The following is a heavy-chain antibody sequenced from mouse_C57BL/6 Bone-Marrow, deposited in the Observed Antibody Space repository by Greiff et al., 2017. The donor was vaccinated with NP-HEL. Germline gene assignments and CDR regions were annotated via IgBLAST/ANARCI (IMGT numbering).Heavy chain of an antibody. Sequence: QVQLKESGAELAKPGASVKLSCKASGYTFTSYWMHWVKQRPGQGLEWIGYINPSSGYTKYNQKFKDKATLTADKSSSTAYMQLSSLTYENSAVYYCAKPLYYDSSYDYFDYWGQGTTLTVSS. J-gene: IGHJ2*01. CDR1: GYTFTSYW. CDR3: AKPLYYDSSYDYFDY. V-gene: IGHV1-7*01. CDR2: INPSSGYT. D-gene: IGHD1-1*01.